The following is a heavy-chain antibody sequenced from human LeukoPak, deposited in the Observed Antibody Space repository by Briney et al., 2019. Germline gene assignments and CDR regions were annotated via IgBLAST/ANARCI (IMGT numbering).Heavy chain of an antibody. J-gene: IGHJ4*02. CDR3: ARDLRGDYDFWSGRFPID. Sequence: GGSLRLSCAASGFTFSSYSMHWVRQAPGKGLEWVAVISSDGNKNYYADSVKGRFTISRDNSKDTLYLEMHSLIREDTAVYYCARDLRGDYDFWSGRFPIDWGRGTLVTVSS. CDR1: GFTFSSYS. D-gene: IGHD3-3*01. CDR2: ISSDGNKN. V-gene: IGHV3-30*03.